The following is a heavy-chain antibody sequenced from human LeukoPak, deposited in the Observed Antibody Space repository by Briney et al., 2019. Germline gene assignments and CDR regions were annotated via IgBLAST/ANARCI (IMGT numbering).Heavy chain of an antibody. Sequence: ASVKVSCKASGYTFTDYYIHWVRQAPGQGLEWMAWMNPNSGGTSYAQKFQGRVTVTRDTSISTGYMELSRLRFDDTAVYYCAINKAAKSLDYWGQGTLVTVSS. J-gene: IGHJ4*02. CDR3: AINKAAKSLDY. CDR1: GYTFTDYY. CDR2: MNPNSGGT. V-gene: IGHV1-2*02. D-gene: IGHD6-25*01.